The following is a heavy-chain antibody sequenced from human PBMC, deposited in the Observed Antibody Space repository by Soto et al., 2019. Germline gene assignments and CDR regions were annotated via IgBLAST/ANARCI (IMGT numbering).Heavy chain of an antibody. CDR1: GGSISSGSYY. CDR3: ARGLYGSGWRSGMDV. D-gene: IGHD3-10*01. J-gene: IGHJ6*02. CDR2: IYHSGST. V-gene: IGHV4-31*03. Sequence: QVQLQESGPGLVKPSQTLALTCTVSGGSISSGSYYWSWTRQHPGKGLEWIGYIYHSGSTYSTPSLKSRLIISLDTSKHQFSLKLSSVTAADAAVYYCARGLYGSGWRSGMDVWGQGTAVTVSS.